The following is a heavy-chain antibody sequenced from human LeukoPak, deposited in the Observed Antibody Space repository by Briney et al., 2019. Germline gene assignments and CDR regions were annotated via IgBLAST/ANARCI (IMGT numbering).Heavy chain of an antibody. V-gene: IGHV4-39*07. CDR3: ARGKPPRYDSSGYFTPFDY. Sequence: PSETLSLTCTVSGGSISSSSYYWGWIRQPPGKGLEWIGSIYYSGSTYYNPSLKSRVTMSLDTSKNQFSLKLSSVTAADTAVYYCARGKPPRYDSSGYFTPFDYWGQGTLVTVSS. D-gene: IGHD3-22*01. J-gene: IGHJ4*02. CDR2: IYYSGST. CDR1: GGSISSSSYY.